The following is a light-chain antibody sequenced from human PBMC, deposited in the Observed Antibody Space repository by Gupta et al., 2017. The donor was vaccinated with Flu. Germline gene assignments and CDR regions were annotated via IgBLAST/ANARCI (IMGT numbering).Light chain of an antibody. V-gene: IGKV1-39*01. CDR3: QQAHTIPYF. J-gene: IGKJ2*01. CDR1: RSIDTF. Sequence: IQMTQSPSSLSASVGDTVTITCRASRSIDTFLNLYQQRPGTAPKLLIYSASTLQRGVPSRFSGSGSETAFTLTITSLQHEDFATYYCQQAHTIPYFFGQGTKMDI. CDR2: SAS.